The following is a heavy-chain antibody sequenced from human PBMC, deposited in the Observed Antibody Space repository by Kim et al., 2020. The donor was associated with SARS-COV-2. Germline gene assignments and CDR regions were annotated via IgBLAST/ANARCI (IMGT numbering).Heavy chain of an antibody. V-gene: IGHV6-1*01. D-gene: IGHD3-10*01. CDR2: TYYRSKWYN. CDR1: GDSVSSNSAA. CDR3: ARDLGWAGGETLKSFDY. J-gene: IGHJ4*02. Sequence: SQTLSLTCAISGDSVSSNSAAWNWIRQSPSRGLEWLGRTYYRSKWYNDYAVSVKSRITINPDTSKNQFSLQLNSVTPEDTAVYYCARDLGWAGGETLKSFDYWGQGTLVTVSS.